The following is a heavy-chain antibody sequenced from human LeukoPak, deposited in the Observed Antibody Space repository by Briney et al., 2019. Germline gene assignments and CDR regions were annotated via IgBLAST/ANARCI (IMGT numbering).Heavy chain of an antibody. V-gene: IGHV3-23*01. D-gene: IGHD4-11*01. Sequence: PGGSLRLSCAASGFTFDDYAMSWVRQAPGKGLEWVSSMSGSGDYTYHADSVKGRFTISRDNSENKLYLQANSLRAEDTAVYYCGKGLNRDYSGVGDYWGQGTLVTVSS. CDR2: MSGSGDYT. CDR1: GFTFDDYA. CDR3: GKGLNRDYSGVGDY. J-gene: IGHJ4*02.